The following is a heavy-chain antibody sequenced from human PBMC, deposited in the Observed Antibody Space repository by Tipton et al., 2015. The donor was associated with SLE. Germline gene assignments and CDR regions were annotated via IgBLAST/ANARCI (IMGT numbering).Heavy chain of an antibody. CDR2: IHSDGTYT. Sequence: GSLRLSCAASGFAFDTYSMNWVRQAPGKGLEWVSRIHSDGTYTMSADSVKGRFATSRDNAKNTLYLQMNSLRGEDTAVYYCARSLLAQLDYGLDVWGQGTTVTVSS. D-gene: IGHD6-6*01. CDR1: GFAFDTYS. J-gene: IGHJ6*02. V-gene: IGHV3-74*03. CDR3: ARSLLAQLDYGLDV.